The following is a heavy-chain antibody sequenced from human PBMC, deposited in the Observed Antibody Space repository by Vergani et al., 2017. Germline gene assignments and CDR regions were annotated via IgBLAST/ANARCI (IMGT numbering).Heavy chain of an antibody. CDR1: SFKLGDYG. Sequence: QVQLVESGGGVVQPGRSLRLSCTPSSFKLGDYGMHWVRQAPGRGLEWVSMTWYEGNNNYYADSVKGRFTISKDISKNTLYLQMNSLRGDDTAVYYCATDNQQSSLGHCSVTNCYGGVFDIWGQGTVVTVSS. V-gene: IGHV3-33*01. J-gene: IGHJ3*02. D-gene: IGHD2-15*01. CDR3: ATDNQQSSLGHCSVTNCYGGVFDI. CDR2: TWYEGNNN.